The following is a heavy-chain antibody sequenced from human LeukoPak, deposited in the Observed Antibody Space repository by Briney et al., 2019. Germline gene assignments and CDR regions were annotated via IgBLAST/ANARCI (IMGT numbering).Heavy chain of an antibody. D-gene: IGHD2-8*02. V-gene: IGHV1-69*04. CDR2: IIPILGIA. Sequence: SVKVSCKASGGTFSSYAISWVRQAPGQGLEWMGRIIPILGIANYAQKFQGRVTITADKSTSTAYMELSSLRAEDTAVYYCARDVSNTCNGDVCDDRFDLWGQGILVTVSS. J-gene: IGHJ4*02. CDR3: ARDVSNTCNGDVCDDRFDL. CDR1: GGTFSSYA.